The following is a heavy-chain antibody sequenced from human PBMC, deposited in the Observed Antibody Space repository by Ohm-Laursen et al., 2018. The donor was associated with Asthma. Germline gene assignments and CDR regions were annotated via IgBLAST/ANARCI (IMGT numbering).Heavy chain of an antibody. V-gene: IGHV3-21*01. Sequence: SLRLSCTASGYTFSRYSIHWVRQVPGKGLEWVASISTASTFIYYADSVRGRFTTSRDNANDLVYLQMNDLRAEDTALYYCARIGPEWELPGREYSVHHWGQGTLVTFSS. D-gene: IGHD1-26*01. CDR2: ISTASTFI. J-gene: IGHJ1*01. CDR1: GYTFSRYS. CDR3: ARIGPEWELPGREYSVHH.